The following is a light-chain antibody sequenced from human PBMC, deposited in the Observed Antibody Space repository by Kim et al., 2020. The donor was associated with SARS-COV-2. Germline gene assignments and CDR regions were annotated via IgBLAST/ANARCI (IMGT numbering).Light chain of an antibody. CDR3: QQYNSYSPT. J-gene: IGKJ1*01. V-gene: IGKV1-5*03. CDR1: QSVSGW. Sequence: ASVGDRVTITCRASQSVSGWLAWYQQKPGKVPKLLIYAATTLQSGVPSRFSGSGSGTEFTLTISSLQPDDFATYYCQQYNSYSPTFGQGTKVDIK. CDR2: AAT.